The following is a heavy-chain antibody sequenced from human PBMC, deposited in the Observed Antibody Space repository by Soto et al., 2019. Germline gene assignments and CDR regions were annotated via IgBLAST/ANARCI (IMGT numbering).Heavy chain of an antibody. V-gene: IGHV3-21*01. D-gene: IGHD6-13*01. Sequence: GSLRLSCAGSGFTFSSYSMNWVRQAPGKGLEWVSSISSSSSYIYYADSVKGRFTISRDNAKNSLYLQMNSLRAEDTAVYYCARDKRQQPNWFDPWGQGTLVTVSS. CDR1: GFTFSSYS. CDR2: ISSSSSYI. CDR3: ARDKRQQPNWFDP. J-gene: IGHJ5*02.